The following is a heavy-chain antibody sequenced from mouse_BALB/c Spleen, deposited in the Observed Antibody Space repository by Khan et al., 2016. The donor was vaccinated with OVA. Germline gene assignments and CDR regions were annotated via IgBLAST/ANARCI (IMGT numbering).Heavy chain of an antibody. V-gene: IGHV1-7*01. CDR3: TRDRIEY. CDR2: INPTSGYT. Sequence: QVQLQQSGAELAKPGASVKMSCKASGYTFTTYWMHWVKQRPGQGLEWIGYINPTSGYTDYNEKFKDRATLSADKSSSTAYMQLSSLTSEDSAVYYCTRDRIEYGGKGTTLTVSS. J-gene: IGHJ2*01. CDR1: GYTFTTYW.